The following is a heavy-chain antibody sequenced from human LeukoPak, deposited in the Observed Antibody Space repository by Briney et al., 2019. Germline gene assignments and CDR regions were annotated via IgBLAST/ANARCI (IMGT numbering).Heavy chain of an antibody. J-gene: IGHJ4*02. CDR3: ARGKNDILTGYYLGYFDY. Sequence: SVKVSCKASGGTFSSYAISWVRQAPGQGLEWMGGIIPIFGTANYAQKFQGRVTITADESTSTAYMELSSLRSEDTAVYYCARGKNDILTGYYLGYFDYWGQGTLVTVSS. V-gene: IGHV1-69*13. CDR1: GGTFSSYA. CDR2: IIPIFGTA. D-gene: IGHD3-9*01.